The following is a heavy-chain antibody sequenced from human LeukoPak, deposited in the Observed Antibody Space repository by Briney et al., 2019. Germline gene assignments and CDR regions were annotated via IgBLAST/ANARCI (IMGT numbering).Heavy chain of an antibody. CDR2: IYYSGST. Sequence: SETLSLTCAVYGGSFSGYYWSWIRQPPGKGLEWIGYIYYSGSTNYNPSLRSRVTISVDTSKNQFSLKLSSVTAADTAVYYCARDLRRRWLHKGRLATPDAFDIWGQGTMVTVSS. CDR1: GGSFSGYY. D-gene: IGHD5-24*01. CDR3: ARDLRRRWLHKGRLATPDAFDI. J-gene: IGHJ3*02. V-gene: IGHV4-59*01.